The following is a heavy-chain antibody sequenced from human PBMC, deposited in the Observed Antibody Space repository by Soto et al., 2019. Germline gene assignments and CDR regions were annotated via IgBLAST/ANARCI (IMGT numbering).Heavy chain of an antibody. CDR1: GGSISSSSYY. J-gene: IGHJ4*02. Sequence: QLQLQESGPGLVKPSETLSLTCTVSGGSISSSSYYWGWIRQPPGKGLEWIGSIYYSGSTYYNPSLKIRVTISVDTSKNQFALTLSSVTAADTAVYYCARHTPAISISDHWGQGTLVTVSS. CDR2: IYYSGST. V-gene: IGHV4-39*01. CDR3: ARHTPAISISDH. D-gene: IGHD2-15*01.